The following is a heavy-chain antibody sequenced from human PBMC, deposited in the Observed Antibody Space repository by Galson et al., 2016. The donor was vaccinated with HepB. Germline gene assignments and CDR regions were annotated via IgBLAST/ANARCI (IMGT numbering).Heavy chain of an antibody. V-gene: IGHV3-49*03. Sequence: SLRLSCAASGFTFSDHAMSWFRQAPGKGLEWVGFISSNAYGGTTEFAASVKDRFTISRDDSKSIAYLQMNSLRAEDTAVYYCASLSVGPSIDYWGQGTLVTVSS. CDR1: GFTFSDHA. CDR3: ASLSVGPSIDY. D-gene: IGHD4-23*01. CDR2: ISSNAYGGTT. J-gene: IGHJ4*02.